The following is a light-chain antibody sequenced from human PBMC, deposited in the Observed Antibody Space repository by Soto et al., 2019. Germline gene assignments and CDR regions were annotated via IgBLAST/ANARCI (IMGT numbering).Light chain of an antibody. Sequence: DIQMTQSPSSLSASVGDRVTITCRASQGISNYLAWYQQKPGKVPKLLIYAASTLQSGVPFRFSGSGFGTDFTLAISSLQPEDVATYYCQKYDSAPETFGPGTKVDIK. CDR2: AAS. CDR3: QKYDSAPET. J-gene: IGKJ3*01. CDR1: QGISNY. V-gene: IGKV1-27*01.